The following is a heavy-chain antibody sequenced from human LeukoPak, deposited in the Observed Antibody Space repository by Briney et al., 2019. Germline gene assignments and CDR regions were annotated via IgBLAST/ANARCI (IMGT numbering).Heavy chain of an antibody. J-gene: IGHJ4*02. CDR3: ARRDLSEFDY. CDR1: GVSISSGSYY. V-gene: IGHV4-39*01. Sequence: SETLSLTCTVSGVSISSGSYYWGWIRQPPGKGLEWIGSIYYSGSTYYNPSLKSRVTISVDTPKNQFSLKLSSVTAADTAVYYCARRDLSEFDYWGQGTLVTVSS. CDR2: IYYSGST. D-gene: IGHD2-21*01.